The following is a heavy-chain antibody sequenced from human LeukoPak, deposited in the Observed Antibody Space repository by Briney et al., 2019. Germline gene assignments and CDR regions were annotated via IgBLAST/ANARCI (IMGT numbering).Heavy chain of an antibody. V-gene: IGHV3-23*01. D-gene: IGHD3-10*01. J-gene: IGHJ4*02. Sequence: GGSLRLSCAASGFTFSSYWMSWVRQAPGKGLEWVSAIGGRDGSTYYADSVKGRFTISRDNSKNTLYVQMNSLRAEDTAVYYCAKGHYYGSGSLDYWGQGTLVTVSS. CDR1: GFTFSSYW. CDR3: AKGHYYGSGSLDY. CDR2: IGGRDGST.